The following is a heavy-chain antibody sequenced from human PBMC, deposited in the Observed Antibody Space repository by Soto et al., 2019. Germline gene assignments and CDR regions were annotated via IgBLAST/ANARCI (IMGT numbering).Heavy chain of an antibody. D-gene: IGHD3-22*01. Sequence: SETLSLTCAVYGGSFSGYYWSWIRQPPGKGLEWIGEINHSGSTNYNPSLKSRVTISVDTSKNQFSLKLSSVTAADTAVYYCASTLNYYDSSGYFGAFDIWGQGTMVTVSS. CDR3: ASTLNYYDSSGYFGAFDI. V-gene: IGHV4-34*01. J-gene: IGHJ3*02. CDR1: GGSFSGYY. CDR2: INHSGST.